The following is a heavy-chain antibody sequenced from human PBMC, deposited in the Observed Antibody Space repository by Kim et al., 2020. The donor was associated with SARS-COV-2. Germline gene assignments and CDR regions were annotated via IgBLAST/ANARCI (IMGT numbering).Heavy chain of an antibody. CDR3: AMYFGSGGSEFHY. Sequence: GGSLRLSCAASGFTFSAYAMSWVRQAPGKGLEWVSSISGNDVTTYYADSVKGRFIISRDNSNNALHLQMNSLRAEDTAVYYCAMYFGSGGSEFHYWGQGTLVTVSS. D-gene: IGHD2-15*01. CDR2: ISGNDVTT. CDR1: GFTFSAYA. J-gene: IGHJ1*01. V-gene: IGHV3-23*01.